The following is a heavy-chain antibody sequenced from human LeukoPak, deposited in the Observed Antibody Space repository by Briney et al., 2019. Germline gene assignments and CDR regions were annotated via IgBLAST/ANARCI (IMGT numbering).Heavy chain of an antibody. D-gene: IGHD6-13*01. CDR3: AKIIGVQQQLVDY. CDR2: ISYDGSNK. Sequence: GGSLRLSCAASGFTFSSYGMHWVRQAPGKGLEWVAVISYDGSNKYYADSVKGRFTISRDNSKNTLYLQMNGLRAEDTAVYYCAKIIGVQQQLVDYWGQGTLVTVSS. CDR1: GFTFSSYG. V-gene: IGHV3-30*18. J-gene: IGHJ4*02.